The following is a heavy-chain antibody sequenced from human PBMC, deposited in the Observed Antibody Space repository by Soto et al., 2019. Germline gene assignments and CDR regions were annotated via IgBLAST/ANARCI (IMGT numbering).Heavy chain of an antibody. CDR2: IIPIFGTA. CDR3: ASHSGSSPEGRYYYGMDV. V-gene: IGHV1-69*12. D-gene: IGHD1-26*01. Sequence: QVQLVQSGAEVKKPGSSVKVSCKASGGTFSSYAISWVRQAPGQGLEWMGGIIPIFGTADYAQKFQGRVTITAEESTSTAYMELSSLRSEGTDVYYCASHSGSSPEGRYYYGMDVWGQGTTVTVSS. J-gene: IGHJ6*02. CDR1: GGTFSSYA.